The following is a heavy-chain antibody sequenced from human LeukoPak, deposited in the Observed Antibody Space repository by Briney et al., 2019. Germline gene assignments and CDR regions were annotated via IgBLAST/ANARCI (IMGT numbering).Heavy chain of an antibody. Sequence: PSETLSLTCTVSGASISSSTYYWGWIRQPPGKGLEWIGCIYETGSTYYKSSLKSRVTISVDTSKNQFSLKLSSVTAADTAVYYCARAELYDYVWGSYRYMGAFDIWGQGTMVTVSS. D-gene: IGHD3-16*02. V-gene: IGHV4-39*01. CDR2: IYETGST. J-gene: IGHJ3*02. CDR3: ARAELYDYVWGSYRYMGAFDI. CDR1: GASISSSTYY.